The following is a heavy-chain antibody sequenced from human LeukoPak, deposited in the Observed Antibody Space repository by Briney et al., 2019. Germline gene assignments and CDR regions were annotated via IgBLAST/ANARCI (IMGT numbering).Heavy chain of an antibody. V-gene: IGHV4-34*01. J-gene: IGHJ6*02. CDR2: INHSGST. D-gene: IGHD3-10*01. CDR1: GGSFSGYY. CDR3: ARQSMVRGVMNFYYYGMDV. Sequence: PSETLSLTCAVYGGSFSGYYWSWIRQPPGKGLEWIGEINHSGSTNYNPSLKSRVTISVDTSKNQFSLKLSSVTAADTAVYYCARQSMVRGVMNFYYYGMDVWGQGTTVTVSS.